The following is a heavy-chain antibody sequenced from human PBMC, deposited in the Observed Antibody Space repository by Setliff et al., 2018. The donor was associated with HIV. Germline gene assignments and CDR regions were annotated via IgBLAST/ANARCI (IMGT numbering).Heavy chain of an antibody. Sequence: GSLRLSCAVSGLTFNNAWMSWVRQAPGKGLEWIGSINYRGNTYYNPSLKSRAAISVDTSKNQISLKLSSVTAADTAVYYCASLDGSESPYIYYYYMDVWAKGPRSPSP. CDR2: INYRGNT. J-gene: IGHJ6*03. CDR1: GLTFNNAW. CDR3: ASLDGSESPYIYYYYMDV. V-gene: IGHV4-34*01. D-gene: IGHD3-10*01.